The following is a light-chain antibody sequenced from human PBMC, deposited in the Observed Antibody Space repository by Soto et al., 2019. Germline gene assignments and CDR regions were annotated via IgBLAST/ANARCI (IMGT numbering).Light chain of an antibody. CDR2: LGS. CDR3: MQALQTPYT. J-gene: IGKJ2*01. CDR1: QSLLHRNGNTF. Sequence: DIVMTQSPLYLPVSPGEPASISCRSSQSLLHRNGNTFFDWYLQKPWQSPQLLIYLGSNRASGVPDRFSGSESGTDFTLKISRVEAEDVGVYYCMQALQTPYTFGQGTKLEIK. V-gene: IGKV2-28*01.